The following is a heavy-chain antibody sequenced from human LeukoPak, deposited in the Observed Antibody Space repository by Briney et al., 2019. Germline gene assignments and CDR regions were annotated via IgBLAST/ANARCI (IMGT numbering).Heavy chain of an antibody. J-gene: IGHJ4*02. CDR3: ARGSGGYSGYADY. D-gene: IGHD5-12*01. CDR1: GFTFSEYW. V-gene: IGHV3-7*03. CDR2: IKQDGSEK. Sequence: GGSLRLSCATSGFTFSEYWMNWVRQAPGKGLEWVANIKQDGSEKYYVDSVKGRFTISRDDSKNTLYLQMNSLRAEDTAVYYCARGSGGYSGYADYWGQGTLVTVSS.